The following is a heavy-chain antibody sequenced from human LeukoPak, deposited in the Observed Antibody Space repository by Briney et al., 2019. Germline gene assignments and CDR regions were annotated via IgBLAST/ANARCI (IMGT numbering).Heavy chain of an antibody. CDR2: IKEDGTRK. D-gene: IGHD3-16*01. CDR3: VAWGSLVV. CDR1: GFTVDTYW. V-gene: IGHV3-7*01. Sequence: GGSLRLSCVASGFTVDTYWMSWVRQAPGKGLDWVAHIKEDGTRKYYVDSVRGRFTISGDNAKNSLFLQMNSLRVEDTAVFYCVAWGSLVVWGQGTLVTVSS. J-gene: IGHJ4*02.